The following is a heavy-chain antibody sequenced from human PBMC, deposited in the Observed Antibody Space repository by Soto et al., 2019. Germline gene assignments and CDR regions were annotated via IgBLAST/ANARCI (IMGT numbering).Heavy chain of an antibody. CDR1: GYTFTSYG. J-gene: IGHJ4*02. Sequence: SVKVSCKASGYTFTSYGISWVRQAPGQGLEWMGWISAYNGNTNYAQKLQGRVTMTTDTSTSTAYMELRSLRSDDTAVYYCERESGRYCSGGSCPLDYWGQGPLVTVSS. CDR2: ISAYNGNT. D-gene: IGHD2-15*01. V-gene: IGHV1-18*01. CDR3: ERESGRYCSGGSCPLDY.